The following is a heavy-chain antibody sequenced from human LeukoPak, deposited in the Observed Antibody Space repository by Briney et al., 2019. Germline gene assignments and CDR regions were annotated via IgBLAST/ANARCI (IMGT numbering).Heavy chain of an antibody. J-gene: IGHJ4*02. CDR2: ISGSGGST. CDR3: AKETYSSGWYPYFDY. V-gene: IGHV3-23*01. Sequence: GGSLRLSCVASGFTFSSYAMSWVRQAPGKGLEWVSGISGSGGSTYYADSVKGRFTISRDNSKNTLFLQMNSLRAEDTAVYYCAKETYSSGWYPYFDYWGQGTLVTISS. CDR1: GFTFSSYA. D-gene: IGHD6-19*01.